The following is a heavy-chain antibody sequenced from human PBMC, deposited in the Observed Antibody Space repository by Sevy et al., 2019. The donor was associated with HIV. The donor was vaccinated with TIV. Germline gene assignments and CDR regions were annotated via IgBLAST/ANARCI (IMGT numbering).Heavy chain of an antibody. CDR1: AFTFSSYN. D-gene: IGHD1-26*01. CDR3: ARGPPDGSYDYFDY. V-gene: IGHV3-21*06. J-gene: IGHJ4*02. CDR2: ISGSSNYI. Sequence: GGSLRLSCAASAFTFSSYNMNWVRQAPGKGLEWVSCISGSSNYIYYAESLKGRFIISRDNAKNTPYLQMNSLRADGTAVYYCARGPPDGSYDYFDYWGQGTLVTVSS.